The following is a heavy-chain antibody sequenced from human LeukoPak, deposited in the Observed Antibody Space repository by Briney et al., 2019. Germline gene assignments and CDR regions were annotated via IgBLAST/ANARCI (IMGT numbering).Heavy chain of an antibody. D-gene: IGHD2-21*01. Sequence: PGGSLRLSRAASGFTFSNVFMSGVRQAPGKGLEWIGRIKSKADSGTVDYAAPVKGRFTISRDDSKNTVDLQMNSLNIEDTGVYYCTTKVIGLPDYWGQGTLVTVSS. J-gene: IGHJ4*02. V-gene: IGHV3-15*01. CDR3: TTKVIGLPDY. CDR1: GFTFSNVF. CDR2: IKSKADSGTV.